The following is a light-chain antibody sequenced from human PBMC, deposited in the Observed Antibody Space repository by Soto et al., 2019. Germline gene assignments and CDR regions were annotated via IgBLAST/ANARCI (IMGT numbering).Light chain of an antibody. Sequence: IVMTQSPDSLAVSLGARATINCKSSQSILYRSNNKNYLAWYQQKPGQPPKLLIYWASTRESGVPDRFSGSGSGTDFTLTISSRQAEDVAVYYCQQYYSAPITFGPWTKVDIK. CDR3: QQYYSAPIT. CDR2: WAS. V-gene: IGKV4-1*01. CDR1: QSILYRSNNKNY. J-gene: IGKJ3*01.